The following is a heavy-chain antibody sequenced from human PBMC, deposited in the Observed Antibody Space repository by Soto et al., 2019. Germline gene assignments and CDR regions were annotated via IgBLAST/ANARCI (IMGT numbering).Heavy chain of an antibody. CDR1: GGSFSGYF. Sequence: PSETLSLTCAVDGGSFSGYFWSWIRQPPGKGLEWIGEINLSGTSDYNASLKSRVIISADKSKNEFYLTLTSVTAADTAVYYCARAEWLHYFDTWGQGTLVTVSS. J-gene: IGHJ5*02. D-gene: IGHD3-3*01. CDR3: ARAEWLHYFDT. V-gene: IGHV4-34*01. CDR2: INLSGTS.